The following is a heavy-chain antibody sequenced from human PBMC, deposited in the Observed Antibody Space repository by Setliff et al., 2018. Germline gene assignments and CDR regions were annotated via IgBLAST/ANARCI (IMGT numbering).Heavy chain of an antibody. CDR1: GGSISSYY. V-gene: IGHV4-4*07. Sequence: SETLSLTCTVSGGSISSYYWSWIRQPAGKGLEWIGHIYIGGSANYNPSLKSRVTISVDTSKNQFSLKLSSVTAADTAVYYCARVTPSSSSWGYYYYYMDVWGKGTTVTVSS. J-gene: IGHJ6*03. CDR3: ARVTPSSSSWGYYYYYMDV. CDR2: IYIGGSA. D-gene: IGHD6-13*01.